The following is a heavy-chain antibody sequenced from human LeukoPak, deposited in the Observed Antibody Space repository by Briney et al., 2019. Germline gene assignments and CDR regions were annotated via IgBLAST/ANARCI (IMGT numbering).Heavy chain of an antibody. J-gene: IGHJ4*02. CDR1: GGSISSSSYY. V-gene: IGHV4-39*01. Sequence: PSETLSLTCTVSGGSISSSSYYWGWIRQPPGKGLEWIGSIYYSGSTYYDPSLKSRVTISVDTSKNQFSLKLSSVTAADTAVYYCARAWGSSWYRGQDFDYWGQGTLVTVSS. CDR3: ARAWGSSWYRGQDFDY. D-gene: IGHD6-13*01. CDR2: IYYSGST.